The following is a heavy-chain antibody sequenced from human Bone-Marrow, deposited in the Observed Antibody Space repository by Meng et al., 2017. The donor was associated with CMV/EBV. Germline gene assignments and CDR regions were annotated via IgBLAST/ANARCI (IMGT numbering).Heavy chain of an antibody. Sequence: SVKVSCKASGGTFSSYAFSWVRQAPGQGLEWMGWIIPIFGIANYAQKFQGRVTITRDESTSTAYMELSSLRSEDTAVYYCARDRPGNCSITSCYNYYYYYGMDDWGQGTMVTFPS. J-gene: IGHJ6*02. D-gene: IGHD2-2*02. CDR2: IIPIFGIA. V-gene: IGHV1-69*05. CDR1: GGTFSSYA. CDR3: ARDRPGNCSITSCYNYYYYYGMDD.